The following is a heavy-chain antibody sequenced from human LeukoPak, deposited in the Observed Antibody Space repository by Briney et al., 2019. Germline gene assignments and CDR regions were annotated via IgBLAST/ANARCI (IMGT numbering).Heavy chain of an antibody. CDR2: IYSSGSS. Sequence: SETLSLTCTVAGGSISSNYWTWIRQSPGKGLEWIGYIYSSGSSKYNPSLKGRVTISVDTSKNQFSLNLSSVTAADTALYYCARLPSGSSPFDYWGQGTLVTVSS. V-gene: IGHV4-59*08. J-gene: IGHJ4*02. CDR1: GGSISSNY. CDR3: ARLPSGSSPFDY. D-gene: IGHD3-10*01.